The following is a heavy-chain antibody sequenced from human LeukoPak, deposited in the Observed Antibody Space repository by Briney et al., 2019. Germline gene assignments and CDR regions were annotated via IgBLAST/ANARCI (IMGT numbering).Heavy chain of an antibody. J-gene: IGHJ4*02. Sequence: PGGSLRLSCAASGFTFSSYAMSWVRQAPGKGLERISGISGSGEKTYYADSVNGRFTISRDNSKNTVYLQMDSLRVEDTALYYCVKSFYCDGRATYYFDCWGQGTLVTVSS. CDR2: ISGSGEKT. CDR1: GFTFSSYA. V-gene: IGHV3-23*01. CDR3: VKSFYCDGRATYYFDC. D-gene: IGHD3-22*01.